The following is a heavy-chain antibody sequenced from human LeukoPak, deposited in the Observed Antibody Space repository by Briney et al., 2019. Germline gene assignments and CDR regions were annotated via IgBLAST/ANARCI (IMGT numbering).Heavy chain of an antibody. D-gene: IGHD6-25*01. CDR1: GYTFTDYY. Sequence: GASVKVSCKASGYTFTDYYIHWVRQAPGQGLEFMGWINPNSGGTNYAQRFQGRVTMTRDTSILTSYMELTRLTSDDTAEYYCARGISSGYGNWGQGALVTVSS. CDR2: INPNSGGT. CDR3: ARGISSGYGN. J-gene: IGHJ4*02. V-gene: IGHV1-2*02.